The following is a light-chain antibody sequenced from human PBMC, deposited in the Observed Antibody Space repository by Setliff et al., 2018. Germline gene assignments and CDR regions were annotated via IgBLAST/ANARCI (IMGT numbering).Light chain of an antibody. CDR2: DVS. J-gene: IGLJ1*01. Sequence: QSVLTQPASVSGSPGQSITISCTGSSSDVGGYDYVSWYQHHPGRAPKFMIYDVSKRPSGVSNRFSGSKSGNTASLTTSGLQAEDEADYYCFSYTSSSSYVFGSGTKVTVL. CDR3: FSYTSSSSYV. V-gene: IGLV2-14*03. CDR1: SSDVGGYDY.